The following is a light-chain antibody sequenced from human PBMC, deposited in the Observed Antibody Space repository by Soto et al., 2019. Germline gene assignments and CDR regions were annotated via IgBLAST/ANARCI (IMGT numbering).Light chain of an antibody. V-gene: IGLV2-14*02. Sequence: ALTQPASVSGSPGQSITISCTGTSSDVGSYNLVSWYQQHPGKAPKRMIYDVSNRPSGVSNRFSGSKSGNTASLTISGLQAEDEADYYCSSYTSSSTLPYVFGTGSKVTVL. J-gene: IGLJ1*01. CDR2: DVS. CDR3: SSYTSSSTLPYV. CDR1: SSDVGSYNL.